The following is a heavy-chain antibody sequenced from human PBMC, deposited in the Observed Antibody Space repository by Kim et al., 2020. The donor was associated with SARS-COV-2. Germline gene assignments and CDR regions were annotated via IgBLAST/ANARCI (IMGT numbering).Heavy chain of an antibody. D-gene: IGHD3-10*01. CDR2: INHSGST. Sequence: SETLSLTCAVYGGSFSGYYWSWIRQPPGKGLEWIGEINHSGSTNYNPSLKSRVTISVDTSKNQFSLKLSSVTAADTAVYYCAREGLWGSGSYRRNWFDPWGQGTLVTVSS. CDR1: GGSFSGYY. V-gene: IGHV4-34*01. J-gene: IGHJ5*02. CDR3: AREGLWGSGSYRRNWFDP.